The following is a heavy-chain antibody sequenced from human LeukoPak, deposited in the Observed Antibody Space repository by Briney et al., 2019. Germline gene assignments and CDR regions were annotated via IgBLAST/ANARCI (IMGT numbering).Heavy chain of an antibody. Sequence: GRSLRLSCAVSGLTFSDYWMHWVRQAPGKGLEWISANSGGGGSTYYAVSVKGRFTISRDNSKNTLYMQMKSLRAEDTAVYYCAKDPMVRGLTYDFWGQGTLVTVSS. CDR1: GLTFSDYW. CDR2: NSGGGGST. J-gene: IGHJ4*02. CDR3: AKDPMVRGLTYDF. D-gene: IGHD3-10*01. V-gene: IGHV3-23*01.